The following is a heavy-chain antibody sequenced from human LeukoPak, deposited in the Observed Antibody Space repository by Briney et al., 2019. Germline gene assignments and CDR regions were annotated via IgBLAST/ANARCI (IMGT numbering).Heavy chain of an antibody. Sequence: PSQTLSLTCTVSGGSISSGSYYWSWIRQPAGKGLEWIGRIYTSGSTNYNPSLKSRVTISVDTSKNQFSLKLSSVTAADTAVYYRARAEYIYGFGDWFGPWGQGTLVTVSS. CDR1: GGSISSGSYY. CDR2: IYTSGST. D-gene: IGHD5-18*01. CDR3: ARAEYIYGFGDWFGP. V-gene: IGHV4-61*02. J-gene: IGHJ5*02.